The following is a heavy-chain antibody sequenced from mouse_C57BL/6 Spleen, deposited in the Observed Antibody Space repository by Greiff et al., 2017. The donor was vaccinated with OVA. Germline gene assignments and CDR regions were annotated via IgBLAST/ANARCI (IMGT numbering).Heavy chain of an antibody. J-gene: IGHJ3*01. CDR2: IDPSDSYT. CDR3: ARSAQATGFAY. CDR1: GYTFTSYW. V-gene: IGHV1-50*01. Sequence: VQLQQPGAELVKPGASVKLSCKASGYTFTSYWMQWVKQRPGQGLEWIGEIDPSDSYTNYNQKFKGKATLTVDTSSSTAYMQLSSLTSEDSAVYYCARSAQATGFAYWGQGTLVTVSA. D-gene: IGHD3-2*02.